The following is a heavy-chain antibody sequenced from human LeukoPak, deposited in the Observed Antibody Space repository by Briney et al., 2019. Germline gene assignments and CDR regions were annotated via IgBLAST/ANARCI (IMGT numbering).Heavy chain of an antibody. Sequence: ASVKVSCKASGGTFSSYAISWVRQAPGQGLEWMGGIIPIFGTANYAQKFQGRVTITTDESTSTAYMELSSLRSEDTAVYYCARSSLGEGWFDPWGQGTLVTVSS. D-gene: IGHD2-21*01. CDR3: ARSSLGEGWFDP. J-gene: IGHJ5*02. V-gene: IGHV1-69*05. CDR1: GGTFSSYA. CDR2: IIPIFGTA.